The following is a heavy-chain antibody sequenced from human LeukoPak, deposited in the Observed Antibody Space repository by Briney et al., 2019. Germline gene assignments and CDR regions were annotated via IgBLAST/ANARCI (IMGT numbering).Heavy chain of an antibody. J-gene: IGHJ6*02. V-gene: IGHV3-7*05. CDR2: IKQEGSET. Sequence: PGGSLRLSCTATGXTFSNYWMSWVRQTPEKGQEWVANIKQEGSETVYVDSVKGRFTISRDNAQSSLYLQMNSLRAEDTAVYYCARDPYSSSWSYGMDVWGQGTAVTVSS. CDR1: GXTFSNYW. D-gene: IGHD6-13*01. CDR3: ARDPYSSSWSYGMDV.